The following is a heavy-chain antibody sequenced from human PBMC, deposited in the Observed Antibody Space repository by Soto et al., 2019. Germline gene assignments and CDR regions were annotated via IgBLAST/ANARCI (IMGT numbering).Heavy chain of an antibody. J-gene: IGHJ4*02. D-gene: IGHD6-19*01. Sequence: TETLFLDSAFNGGSILGSPWSWFRQPPGKGLEWIGEINHSGSTNYNPSLKSRVTISVDTSKNQFSLKLSSVTAADTAVYYCARGWSGWRVWLDYWGQGTLVTVS. CDR1: GGSILGSP. CDR3: ARGWSGWRVWLDY. CDR2: INHSGST. V-gene: IGHV4-34*01.